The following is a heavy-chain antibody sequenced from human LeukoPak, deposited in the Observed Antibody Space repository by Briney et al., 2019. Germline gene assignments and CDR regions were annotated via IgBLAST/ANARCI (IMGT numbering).Heavy chain of an antibody. D-gene: IGHD2-15*01. V-gene: IGHV3-49*03. Sequence: PGGSLRLSCTASGFTFGDYAMSWFRQAPGKGLEWVGFIRSKAYGGTTEYAASVKCRFTISRDDSKSIAYLQMNSLKTEDTAVYYCTRGGDIVVVVAATLDYWGQGTLVTVSS. J-gene: IGHJ4*02. CDR2: IRSKAYGGTT. CDR1: GFTFGDYA. CDR3: TRGGDIVVVVAATLDY.